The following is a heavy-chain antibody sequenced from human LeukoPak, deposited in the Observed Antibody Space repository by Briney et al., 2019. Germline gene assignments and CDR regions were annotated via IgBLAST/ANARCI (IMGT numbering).Heavy chain of an antibody. Sequence: ETLSLTCTVSGGSISSYYWSWVRQAPGKGLEWVANIKQDGSEKYYVDSVKGRFTISRDNAKNSLYLQMNSLRAEDTAVYYCARIQREAFDIWGQGTMVTVSS. CDR1: GGSISSYY. CDR2: IKQDGSEK. D-gene: IGHD5-18*01. V-gene: IGHV3-7*01. J-gene: IGHJ3*02. CDR3: ARIQREAFDI.